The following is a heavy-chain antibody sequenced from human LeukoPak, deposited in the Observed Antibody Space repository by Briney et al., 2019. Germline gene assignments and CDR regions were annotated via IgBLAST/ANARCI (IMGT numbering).Heavy chain of an antibody. V-gene: IGHV4-34*01. CDR1: GGSFSGYY. J-gene: IGHJ5*02. CDR3: ARGHT. CDR2: MNHSGST. Sequence: SETLSLTCAVYGGSFSGYYWSWTRQPPGKGLEWIGEMNHSGSTNYNPSLKSRVTISVDTSKNQFSLKLSSVTAADTAVYYCARGHTWGQGTLVTVSS.